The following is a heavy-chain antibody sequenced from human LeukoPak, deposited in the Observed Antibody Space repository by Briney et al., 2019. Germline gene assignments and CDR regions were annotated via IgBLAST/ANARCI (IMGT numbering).Heavy chain of an antibody. CDR2: INHSGSS. Sequence: PSETLSLTCAVYGGSFSGYYWSWIRQPPGKGREWIGEINHSGSSNYNPSLKSRVTISVDTSKNQFSLKLSSVTAADTAVYYCARHVHSSLIGDAFDIWGQGTMVTVSS. V-gene: IGHV4-34*01. J-gene: IGHJ3*02. CDR1: GGSFSGYY. D-gene: IGHD3-22*01. CDR3: ARHVHSSLIGDAFDI.